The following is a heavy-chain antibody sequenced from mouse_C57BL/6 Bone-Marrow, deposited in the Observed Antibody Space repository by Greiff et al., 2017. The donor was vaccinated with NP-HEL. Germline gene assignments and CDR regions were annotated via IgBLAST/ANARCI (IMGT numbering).Heavy chain of an antibody. Sequence: QVHVKQSGAELASPGASVTLSCKASGYTFTDHIMNWVKKRPGQGLEWIGRIYPVSGETNYNQKFMGKATFSVDRSSSTVYMVLNSLTSEDPAVYYCGRSGGITTVFDYWGQGTTLTVSS. V-gene: IGHV1-11*01. CDR1: GYTFTDHI. D-gene: IGHD1-1*01. J-gene: IGHJ2*01. CDR2: IYPVSGET. CDR3: GRSGGITTVFDY.